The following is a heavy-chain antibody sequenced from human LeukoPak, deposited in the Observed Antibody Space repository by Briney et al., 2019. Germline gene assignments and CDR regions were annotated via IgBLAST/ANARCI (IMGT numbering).Heavy chain of an antibody. CDR3: ARGNLFDY. CDR2: INHSGST. CDR1: GGSFSGYY. D-gene: IGHD1-14*01. Sequence: SETLSLTCAVYGGSFSGYYWSWIRQPPGKGLEWIGEINHSGSTNYNPSLKSRVTISVDTSKNQFSLKLSSVIAADTAVYYCARGNLFDYWGQGTLVTVSS. J-gene: IGHJ4*02. V-gene: IGHV4-34*01.